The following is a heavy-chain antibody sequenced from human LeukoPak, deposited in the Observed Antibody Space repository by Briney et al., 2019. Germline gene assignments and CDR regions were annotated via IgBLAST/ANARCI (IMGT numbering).Heavy chain of an antibody. CDR3: VRDRRDRKNVAYHFDF. V-gene: IGHV3-30-3*01. CDR1: VFTFTSYA. J-gene: IGHJ4*02. Sequence: GGSLRLSCAASVFTFTSYAMHWVRQAPGKGLEWVAVMSYDGTSEYYADSVRGRFTISRDHSQNMMHLQMNSLRDEDTALYSCVRDRRDRKNVAYHFDFWGQGTLVTVSS. CDR2: MSYDGTSE. D-gene: IGHD5-24*01.